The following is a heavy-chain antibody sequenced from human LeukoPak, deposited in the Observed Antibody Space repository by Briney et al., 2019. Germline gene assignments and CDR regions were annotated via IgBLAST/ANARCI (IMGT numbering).Heavy chain of an antibody. CDR1: GFTFSSYA. Sequence: GGSPRLSCAASGFTFSSYAMSWVRQAPGKGLEWVSAISGSGGTTYYADSVKGRFTISRDNSKNTLYLQMYSLRAEDTAVYYCAKPQVLPPKWFDPWGQGTLVTVSS. CDR3: AKPQVLPPKWFDP. CDR2: ISGSGGTT. V-gene: IGHV3-23*01. J-gene: IGHJ5*02.